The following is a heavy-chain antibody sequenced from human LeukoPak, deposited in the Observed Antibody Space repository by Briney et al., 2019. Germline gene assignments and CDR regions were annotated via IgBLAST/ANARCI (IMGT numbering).Heavy chain of an antibody. Sequence: ASVKVSCKASGYTFTGYYMHCVRQAPGQGLEWMGWINPNSGGTNYAQKFQGRVTMTRDTSISTAYMELSRLRSDDTAVYYCARSYYYDSSGEWDYWGQGTLVTVSS. V-gene: IGHV1-2*02. CDR2: INPNSGGT. J-gene: IGHJ4*02. CDR1: GYTFTGYY. D-gene: IGHD3-22*01. CDR3: ARSYYYDSSGEWDY.